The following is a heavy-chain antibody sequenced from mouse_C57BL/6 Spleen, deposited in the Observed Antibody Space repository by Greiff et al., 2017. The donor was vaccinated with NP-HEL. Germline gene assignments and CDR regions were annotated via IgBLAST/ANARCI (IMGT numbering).Heavy chain of an antibody. D-gene: IGHD2-5*01. CDR2: IDPSDSET. J-gene: IGHJ3*01. Sequence: QVQLQQPGAELVRPGSSVKLSCKASGYTFTSYWMHWVKQRPIQGLEWIGNIDPSDSETHYNQKFKDKATLTVDKSSSTAYMQLSSLTSEDSAVYYCARQGYSNYVGAYWGQGTLVTVSA. V-gene: IGHV1-52*01. CDR1: GYTFTSYW. CDR3: ARQGYSNYVGAY.